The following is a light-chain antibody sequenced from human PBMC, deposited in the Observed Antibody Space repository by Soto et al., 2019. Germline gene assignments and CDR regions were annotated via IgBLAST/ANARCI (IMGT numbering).Light chain of an antibody. CDR3: QQYNNWPRT. CDR2: GAS. Sequence: DIQMTQSPSTLSAYVGDRVTITCRASQSISSWLAWYQQKPGKAPKLLIYGASTLQSGIPSRFSGSGSGTEFTLTINSLQSEDFAVYYCQQYNNWPRTYGQGTKVDIK. CDR1: QSISSW. J-gene: IGKJ1*01. V-gene: IGKV1-5*01.